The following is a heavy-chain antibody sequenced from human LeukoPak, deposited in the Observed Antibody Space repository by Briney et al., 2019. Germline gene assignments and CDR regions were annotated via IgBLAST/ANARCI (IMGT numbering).Heavy chain of an antibody. Sequence: ASVKVSCKASGGTLSSYAISWVRQAPGQGLEWMGGIIPIFGTANYAQKFQGRVTITADESTSTAYMELSSLRSEDTAVYYCARGPGYSYGLCIAWGQGTLVTVSS. CDR3: ARGPGYSYGLCIA. V-gene: IGHV1-69*13. J-gene: IGHJ5*02. CDR1: GGTLSSYA. D-gene: IGHD5-18*01. CDR2: IIPIFGTA.